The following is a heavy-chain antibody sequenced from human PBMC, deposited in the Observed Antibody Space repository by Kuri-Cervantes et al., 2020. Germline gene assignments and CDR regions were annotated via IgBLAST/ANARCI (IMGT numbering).Heavy chain of an antibody. CDR2: INWNGGSI. D-gene: IGHD6-13*01. Sequence: GESLKISCAASGFTFDDYGMSWVRQAPGKGLEWVSGINWNGGSIGYADSVKGRFTISGDNAKNTLYLQMNSLRAEDTAVYFCARGPVGDWYPDYWGQGTLVTVSS. V-gene: IGHV3-20*04. CDR3: ARGPVGDWYPDY. J-gene: IGHJ4*02. CDR1: GFTFDDYG.